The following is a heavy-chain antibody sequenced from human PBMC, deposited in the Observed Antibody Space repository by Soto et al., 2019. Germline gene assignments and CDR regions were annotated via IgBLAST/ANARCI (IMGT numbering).Heavy chain of an antibody. J-gene: IGHJ4*02. CDR3: ASGGLLDY. V-gene: IGHV1-3*01. CDR2: INAGDGNT. Sequence: QVQLVQSGAEVKKPGASVKISCKASGYTFTSYAMHCVRQAHGQRLEWMGWINAGDGNTKYSQKFQGRVTITTDTYASTAYMELSSLRSEDTAVYFCASGGLLDYCGQGTLVTVSS. D-gene: IGHD2-15*01. CDR1: GYTFTSYA.